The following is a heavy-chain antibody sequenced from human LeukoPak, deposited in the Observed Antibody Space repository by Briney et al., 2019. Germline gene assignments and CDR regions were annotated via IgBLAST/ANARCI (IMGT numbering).Heavy chain of an antibody. CDR3: ARYSNYGDYYYYYMDV. Sequence: SETLSLTCAVSGGSINSSNWWSWVRQPPGKGLEWIAYIYYSRSTNYNPSLKSRVTISVDTSKNQFSLKLSSVTAADTAVYYCARYSNYGDYYYYYMDVWGKGTTVTVSS. CDR1: GGSINSSNW. V-gene: IGHV4-4*02. CDR2: IYYSRST. J-gene: IGHJ6*03. D-gene: IGHD4-11*01.